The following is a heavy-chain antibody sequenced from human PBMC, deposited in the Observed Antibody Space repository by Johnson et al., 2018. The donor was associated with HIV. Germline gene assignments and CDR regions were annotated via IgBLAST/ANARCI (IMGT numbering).Heavy chain of an antibody. D-gene: IGHD6-6*01. V-gene: IGHV3-7*05. CDR1: GLTFSRNW. J-gene: IGHJ3*02. CDR3: ARVSRSSPAFDAFDI. CDR2: LQQDGSEK. Sequence: VQLVESGGGLVQPGGSLRLSCVASGLTFSRNWMSWVRQAPGKGLEWVANLQQDGSEKYSVDSVNGRFTISRDNAKNSLFLQMNRLRAEDTAVYYCARVSRSSPAFDAFDIWGQGTLVTVSS.